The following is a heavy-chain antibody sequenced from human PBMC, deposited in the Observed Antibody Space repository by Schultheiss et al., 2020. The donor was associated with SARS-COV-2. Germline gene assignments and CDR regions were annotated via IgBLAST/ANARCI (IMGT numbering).Heavy chain of an antibody. CDR1: GFDLRVYA. CDR2: FGGPGAGA. Sequence: GGSLRLSCAASGFDLRVYAMTWVRQAPGKGLEWVSSFGGPGAGAHYADSVKGRFTVSRDNSKNTLYLQMDSLRAEDTAMYYCVRDGPAASYGMDVWGQGTTVTVSS. D-gene: IGHD2-2*01. CDR3: VRDGPAASYGMDV. J-gene: IGHJ6*02. V-gene: IGHV3-23*01.